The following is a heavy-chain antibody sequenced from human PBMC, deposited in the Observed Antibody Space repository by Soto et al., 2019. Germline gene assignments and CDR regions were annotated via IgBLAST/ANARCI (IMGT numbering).Heavy chain of an antibody. CDR2: IYSSGST. D-gene: IGHD3-3*01. CDR1: GGAISTYY. Sequence: QVHLQESGPGLVKPSETLSLTCTVSGGAISTYYWTWIRQPAGKGLEWIGRIYSSGSTKYNPSLPSRVTLSLDTSHNQFSLRMTSVTAADTAVYYCARGQRFSDWFDPWGQGTLVTVSS. CDR3: ARGQRFSDWFDP. J-gene: IGHJ5*02. V-gene: IGHV4-4*07.